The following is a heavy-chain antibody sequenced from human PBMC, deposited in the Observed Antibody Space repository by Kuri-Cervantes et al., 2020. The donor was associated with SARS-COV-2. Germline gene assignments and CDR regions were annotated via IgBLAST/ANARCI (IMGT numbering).Heavy chain of an antibody. Sequence: SLKISCAASGFTFDDYAMHWVRQAPGKGLEWVSGISWNSGSIGYADSVKGRFTISRDNAKNSLYLQMNSLRAEDTAVYYCARADLNYDILTGYYEVLGYYYYMDVWGKGTTVTVSS. J-gene: IGHJ6*03. CDR1: GFTFDDYA. V-gene: IGHV3-9*01. CDR3: ARADLNYDILTGYYEVLGYYYYMDV. D-gene: IGHD3-9*01. CDR2: ISWNSGSI.